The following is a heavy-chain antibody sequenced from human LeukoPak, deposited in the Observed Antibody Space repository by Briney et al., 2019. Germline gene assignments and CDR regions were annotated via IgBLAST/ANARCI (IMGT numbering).Heavy chain of an antibody. CDR1: GYTFTGYH. Sequence: ASVKVSCKASGYTFTGYHMYWVRQAPGQGLEWMGWINPNSGGTNYAQKFQGRVTMTRDTSISTAYMELSRLRSDDTAVYYCARALLGILLHYYGMDVWGQGTTVTVSS. CDR3: ARALLGILLHYYGMDV. V-gene: IGHV1-2*02. CDR2: INPNSGGT. D-gene: IGHD7-27*01. J-gene: IGHJ6*02.